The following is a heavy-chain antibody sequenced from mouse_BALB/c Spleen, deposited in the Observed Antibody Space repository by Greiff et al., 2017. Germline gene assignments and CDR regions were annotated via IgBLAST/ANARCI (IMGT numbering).Heavy chain of an antibody. Sequence: QVQLQQSGPELVTPGASVTISCKASGYSFTSYYIPWVKQRPGQGLEWIGWIFPGSGNTKYNEKFKGKATLTADTSSSTAYMQLSSLTSEDSAVYFCARWTKATPAYWGQGTMVTVAA. CDR3: ARWTKATPAY. V-gene: IGHV1-66*01. CDR1: GYSFTSYY. D-gene: IGHD1-2*01. CDR2: IFPGSGNT. J-gene: IGHJ3*01.